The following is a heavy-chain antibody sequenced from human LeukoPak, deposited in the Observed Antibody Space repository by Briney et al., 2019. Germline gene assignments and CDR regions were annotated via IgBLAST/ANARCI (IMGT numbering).Heavy chain of an antibody. J-gene: IGHJ2*01. D-gene: IGHD4-17*01. Sequence: GGSLRLSCAASGFTFSSYWMHWVRQAPGKGLVWVSRINSDGSSTSYADSVKGRFTISRDNAKNTLYLQMNSLRAEDTAVYYCARTLDDYGDYWYFDLWGRGTLVTVSS. CDR3: ARTLDDYGDYWYFDL. CDR2: INSDGSST. V-gene: IGHV3-74*01. CDR1: GFTFSSYW.